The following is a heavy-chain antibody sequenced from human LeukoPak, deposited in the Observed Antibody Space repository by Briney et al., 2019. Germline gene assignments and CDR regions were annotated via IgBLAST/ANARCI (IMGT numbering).Heavy chain of an antibody. V-gene: IGHV4-34*01. CDR3: ARGPYYYDSIRRFDP. J-gene: IGHJ5*02. D-gene: IGHD3-22*01. CDR1: GGSFSGYY. Sequence: SETLSLTCAVYGGSFSGYYWSWIRQPPGKGLEWIGEINHSGSTNYNPSLKSRVTISVDTSKNQFSLKLSSVTAADTAVYYCARGPYYYDSIRRFDPRGQGTLVTVSS. CDR2: INHSGST.